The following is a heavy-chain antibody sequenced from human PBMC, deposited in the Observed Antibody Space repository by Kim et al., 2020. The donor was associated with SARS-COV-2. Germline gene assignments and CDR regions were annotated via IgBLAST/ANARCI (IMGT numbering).Heavy chain of an antibody. CDR2: ISTNNGNR. J-gene: IGHJ6*02. CDR3: ARSGGYNYVYGLDV. V-gene: IGHV1-18*01. CDR1: GYTFNNYG. D-gene: IGHD5-18*01. Sequence: ASVKVSCKASGYTFNNYGINWVRQAPGHGLEWMGRISTNNGNRNYAQSLQGRVTMTTDTSTSTVYMELRSLRSDDSAVYYCARSGGYNYVYGLDVWGQGTTVTVSS.